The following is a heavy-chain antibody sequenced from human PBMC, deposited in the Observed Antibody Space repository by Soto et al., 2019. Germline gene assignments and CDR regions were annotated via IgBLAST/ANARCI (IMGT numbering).Heavy chain of an antibody. Sequence: GGSLRLSCAASGFTFSDYYMSWIRQAPGKGLEWVSYISSSDSIIYYADSVKGRFTISRDNAKNSLYLQMNSLRAEDTAVYYCARDIGYYDSSGYFDYWGQGTMLTVPS. CDR2: ISSSDSII. CDR1: GFTFSDYY. CDR3: ARDIGYYDSSGYFDY. V-gene: IGHV3-11*01. D-gene: IGHD3-22*01. J-gene: IGHJ4*02.